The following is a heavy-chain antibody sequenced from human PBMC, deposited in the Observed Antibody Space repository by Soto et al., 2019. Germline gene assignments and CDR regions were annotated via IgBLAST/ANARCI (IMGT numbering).Heavy chain of an antibody. CDR1: GYTFATYG. Sequence: ASVKVSCKASGYTFATYGFSWVRQAPGQGLEWMGWISASNGNTNYAQKLRGRVTMTTDTSTSTAYMELRSLRSDDTAVFYCARNGRSWNLREFDYWGQGTLVTVSS. V-gene: IGHV1-18*01. CDR2: ISASNGNT. J-gene: IGHJ4*02. CDR3: ARNGRSWNLREFDY. D-gene: IGHD6-13*01.